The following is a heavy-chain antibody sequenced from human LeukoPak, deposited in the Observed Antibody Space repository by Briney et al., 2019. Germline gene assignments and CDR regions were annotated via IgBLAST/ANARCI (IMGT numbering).Heavy chain of an antibody. D-gene: IGHD3-16*01. V-gene: IGHV3-48*01. CDR3: ARASLDDDSPGGGY. CDR1: GFTFSSYG. J-gene: IGHJ4*02. Sequence: PGGSLRLSCAASGFTFSSYGMHWVRQAPGKGLEWVSYISSSSSTIYYADSVKGRFTISRDNAKNSLYLQMNSLRAEDTAVYYCARASLDDDSPGGGYWGQGTLVTVSS. CDR2: ISSSSSTI.